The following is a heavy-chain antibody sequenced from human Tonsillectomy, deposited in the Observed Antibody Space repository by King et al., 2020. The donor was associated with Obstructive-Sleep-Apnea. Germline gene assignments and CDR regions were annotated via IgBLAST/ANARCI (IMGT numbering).Heavy chain of an antibody. D-gene: IGHD2-21*02. V-gene: IGHV3-30*18. Sequence: VQLVESGGGVVQPGRSLRLSCAASGFTFSSYGMHWVRQAPGKGLEWVAGISYDGSNKYYADSVKGRFTISRDNSKNTLYLQMNSLRAEDTAVYYCAKDRGSVVVTAILDYWGQGTLVTVSS. CDR3: AKDRGSVVVTAILDY. CDR1: GFTFSSYG. J-gene: IGHJ4*02. CDR2: ISYDGSNK.